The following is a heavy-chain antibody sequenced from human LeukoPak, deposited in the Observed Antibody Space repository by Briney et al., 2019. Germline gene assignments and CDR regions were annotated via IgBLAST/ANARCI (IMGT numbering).Heavy chain of an antibody. Sequence: SETLSLTCTVSGGSISSSPYYWGWIRQPPGKGLEWIGSIYYSGTTHYNPSLESRVTISVDTSKNQFSLKLSSVTAADTAVYYCASTTAYYYDSSGYSQVYFDYWGQGTLVTVSS. D-gene: IGHD3-22*01. V-gene: IGHV4-39*07. CDR1: GGSISSSPYY. CDR2: IYYSGTT. CDR3: ASTTAYYYDSSGYSQVYFDY. J-gene: IGHJ4*02.